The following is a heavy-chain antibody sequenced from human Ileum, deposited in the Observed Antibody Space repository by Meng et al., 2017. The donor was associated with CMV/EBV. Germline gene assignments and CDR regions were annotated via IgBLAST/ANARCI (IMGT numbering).Heavy chain of an antibody. Sequence: GGSLRLSCAASGFSISQYWMDWVRQTPGKGLEWVANIRQDGGEKDYVDSVEGRFTISRDNAKNSLYLQMNSLRAEDTAVYYCTRSLDYWGQGTLVTVSS. J-gene: IGHJ4*02. V-gene: IGHV3-7*01. CDR3: TRSLDY. CDR2: IRQDGGEK. CDR1: GFSISQYW.